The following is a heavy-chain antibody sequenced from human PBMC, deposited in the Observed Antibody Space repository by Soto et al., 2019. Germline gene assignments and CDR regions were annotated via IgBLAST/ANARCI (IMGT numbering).Heavy chain of an antibody. V-gene: IGHV3-74*01. J-gene: IGHJ4*02. CDR1: GFTFNNFW. Sequence: LRLSCAASGFTFNNFWMYWVRQTPEKGLVWVSGINSDGTTTIYADSVKGRFTISRDNAKNTLYLQMNSLTVEDTAIYYCVRDIRWGQGTLVTVSS. CDR2: INSDGTTT. CDR3: VRDIR.